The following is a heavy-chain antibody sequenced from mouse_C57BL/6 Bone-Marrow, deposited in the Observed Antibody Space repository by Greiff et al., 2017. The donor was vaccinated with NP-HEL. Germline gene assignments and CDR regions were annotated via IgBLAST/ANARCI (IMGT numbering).Heavy chain of an antibody. CDR2: ISDGGSYT. J-gene: IGHJ3*01. V-gene: IGHV5-4*01. D-gene: IGHD1-1*01. CDR3: AREGYYCSSSFAY. CDR1: GFTFSSYA. Sequence: EVKLMESGGGLVKPGGSLKLSCAASGFTFSSYAMPWVRQTPEKRLEWVATISDGGSYTYYPDNVKGRFTISRDNAKNNLYLQLSHLKSEDTAMYYCAREGYYCSSSFAYWGQGTLVTVSA.